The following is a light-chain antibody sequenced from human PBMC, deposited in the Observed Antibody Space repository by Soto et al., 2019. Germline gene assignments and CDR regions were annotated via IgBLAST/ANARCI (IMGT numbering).Light chain of an antibody. Sequence: QSVLTQPPSVSGAPGQRVTISCTGSSSNIGANYDVHWYQQLPGTAPKLLIYGNNNRPSGVPDRFSGSKSGTSASLAITGLQAEDEADYYCQSYDSGLSGSVFGGGTKVTVL. V-gene: IGLV1-40*01. CDR3: QSYDSGLSGSV. CDR2: GNN. CDR1: SSNIGANYD. J-gene: IGLJ2*01.